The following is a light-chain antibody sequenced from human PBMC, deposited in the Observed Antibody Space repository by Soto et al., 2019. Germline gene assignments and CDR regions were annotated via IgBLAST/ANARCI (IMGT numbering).Light chain of an antibody. Sequence: EIVLTQSPGTLSLSPGERATLSCRASQTVSNNYLAWFQQKPGQAPKLLIYDASSRATGIPDRFSGGGSGTDFILTISRLEPEDFAVYYCQQYHSSRWTFGQGTKVDIK. CDR1: QTVSNNY. V-gene: IGKV3-20*01. CDR3: QQYHSSRWT. J-gene: IGKJ1*01. CDR2: DAS.